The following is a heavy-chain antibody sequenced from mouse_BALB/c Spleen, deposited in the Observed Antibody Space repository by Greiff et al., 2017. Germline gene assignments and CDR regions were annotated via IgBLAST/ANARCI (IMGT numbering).Heavy chain of an antibody. Sequence: EVKLVESGGGLVQPGGSLKLSCAASGFTFSSYGMSWVRQTPDKRLELVATINSNGGSTYYPDSVKGRFTISRDNAKNTLYLQMSSLKSEHTAMYYCAREGPFWYFDVWGAGTTVTVSS. J-gene: IGHJ1*01. V-gene: IGHV5-6-3*01. CDR2: INSNGGST. CDR3: AREGPFWYFDV. CDR1: GFTFSSYG.